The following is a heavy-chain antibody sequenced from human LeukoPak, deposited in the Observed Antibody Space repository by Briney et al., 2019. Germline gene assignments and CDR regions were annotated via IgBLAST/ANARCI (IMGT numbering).Heavy chain of an antibody. V-gene: IGHV4-38-2*02. Sequence: PSETLSLTCTVSGYSICCRYYWGWIRQPPGKGLEWIGRIYHSGRTYYNPSLKSRDTMSVDASTFHFSFKLSSVPAADAVVLYCARGHGGYDDFDSWGQGTLVTVSS. D-gene: IGHD3-16*01. J-gene: IGHJ4*02. CDR2: IYHSGRT. CDR3: ARGHGGYDDFDS. CDR1: GYSICCRYY.